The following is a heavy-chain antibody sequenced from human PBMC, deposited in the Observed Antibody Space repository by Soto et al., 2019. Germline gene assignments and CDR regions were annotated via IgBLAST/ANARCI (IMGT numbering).Heavy chain of an antibody. J-gene: IGHJ4*02. D-gene: IGHD3-3*01. CDR2: IKQDGSEK. CDR3: ARGGYYFWSGYYNY. CDR1: GFTFSSYW. Sequence: EVQLVESGGGLVQPGGSLRLSCAASGFTFSSYWMSWVRQAPGKGLEWVANIKQDGSEKYYVDSVKGRFTISRDNAKNSLYLQMNSLRAEDTAVYYCARGGYYFWSGYYNYWGQGTLVTVSS. V-gene: IGHV3-7*04.